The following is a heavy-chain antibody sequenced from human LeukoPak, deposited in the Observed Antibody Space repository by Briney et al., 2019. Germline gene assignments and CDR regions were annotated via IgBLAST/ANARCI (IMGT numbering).Heavy chain of an antibody. D-gene: IGHD6-13*01. J-gene: IGHJ4*02. Sequence: GGSLRLSCAASGFTFSSYAMSWVRQAPGKGLEWVSAISGSGGSTYYADSVKGRFTISRDNSKNTLYLQMNSLRAEDTAVYYCAKGRRGYSSSWSMSNSFDYWGQGTLVTVSS. CDR3: AKGRRGYSSSWSMSNSFDY. CDR2: ISGSGGST. V-gene: IGHV3-23*01. CDR1: GFTFSSYA.